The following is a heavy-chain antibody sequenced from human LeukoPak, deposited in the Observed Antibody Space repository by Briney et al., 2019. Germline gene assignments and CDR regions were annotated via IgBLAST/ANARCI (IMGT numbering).Heavy chain of an antibody. CDR1: TFTFNTYA. D-gene: IGHD4-23*01. J-gene: IGHJ4*02. CDR2: ISGSGGST. CDR3: ARYDGDYGGNSGFLGYYFDY. Sequence: PGGSLRLSCAASTFTFNTYAMSWVRQAPGKGLGSISAISGSGGSTYYGDSVKGRFTISRDNAKNSLYLQMNSLRAEDTAVYYCARYDGDYGGNSGFLGYYFDYWGQGTLVTVSS. V-gene: IGHV3-23*01.